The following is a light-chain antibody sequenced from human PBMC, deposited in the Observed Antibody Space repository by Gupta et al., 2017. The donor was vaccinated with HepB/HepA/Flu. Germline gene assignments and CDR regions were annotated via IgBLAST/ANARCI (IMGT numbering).Light chain of an antibody. CDR1: SSNIGTHP. CDR2: SHD. Sequence: QSVLTQPPSVSRTPGQRVTISCSGSSSNIGTHPVNWYQHVPGTAPKLLIFSHDLRPSGVPDRISGSKSGTSAPLAISGLQSDDEADYYCAAWDDSLTTYVFGTGTTVTVL. V-gene: IGLV1-44*01. J-gene: IGLJ1*01. CDR3: AAWDDSLTTYV.